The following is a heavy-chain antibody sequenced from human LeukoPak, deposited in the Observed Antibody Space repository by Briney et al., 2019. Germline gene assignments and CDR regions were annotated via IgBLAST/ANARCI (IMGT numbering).Heavy chain of an antibody. CDR2: INHNSGGT. CDR1: GYTFTGYY. V-gene: IGHV1-2*02. J-gene: IGHJ4*02. D-gene: IGHD3-22*01. Sequence: VSVKVSHKASGYTFTGYYMHWVRPAPGQGLDWMGWINHNSGGTNYAQKFHVTRTKTRDTSISTAYMELSRLRSDDTAVYYCARDRADYYGSSGYCVGGQGTLATVSS. CDR3: ARDRADYYGSSGYCV.